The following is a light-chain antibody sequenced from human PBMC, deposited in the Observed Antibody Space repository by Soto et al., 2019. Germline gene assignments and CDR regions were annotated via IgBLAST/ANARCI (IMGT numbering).Light chain of an antibody. CDR2: GVS. CDR3: QQYGSSPG. Sequence: ELVLTQSPGTLSLSPGESAALSCRASQPVSSNFLAWYQQKPGQAPRLLIYGVSSRASGIPDRFFGSGSGTDFTLTINRLEPEDFAVYYCQQYGSSPGFGGGTKVDIK. CDR1: QPVSSNF. V-gene: IGKV3-20*01. J-gene: IGKJ4*01.